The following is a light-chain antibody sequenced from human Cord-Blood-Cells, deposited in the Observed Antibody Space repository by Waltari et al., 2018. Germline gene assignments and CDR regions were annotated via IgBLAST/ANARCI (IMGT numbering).Light chain of an antibody. CDR2: DAS. J-gene: IGKJ4*01. CDR3: QQYDNLPLT. CDR1: PDISNY. V-gene: IGKV1-33*01. Sequence: DIQMTQSPSSLSASLGDRVTITCQASPDISNYLNWYQQKPGKAPKLLIYDASNLETGVPSRFSGSGSGTDFTFTISSLQPEDIATYYCQQYDNLPLTFGGGTKVEIK.